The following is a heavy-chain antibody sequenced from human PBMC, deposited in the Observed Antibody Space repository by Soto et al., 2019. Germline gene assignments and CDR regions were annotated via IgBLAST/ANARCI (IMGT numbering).Heavy chain of an antibody. CDR3: ARSPSPRYGSSTYLCGMDV. CDR2: MSSSSSYI. J-gene: IGHJ6*02. Sequence: PGGSLRLSCAPSGFTFSSYSMNWVRQAPVKGLEWVSSMSSSSSYIYYADSVKGRFTISRDNAKNSLYLQMNSLRAEDTAVYYCARSPSPRYGSSTYLCGMDVWGQGTTVTVS. CDR1: GFTFSSYS. D-gene: IGHD2-2*01. V-gene: IGHV3-21*01.